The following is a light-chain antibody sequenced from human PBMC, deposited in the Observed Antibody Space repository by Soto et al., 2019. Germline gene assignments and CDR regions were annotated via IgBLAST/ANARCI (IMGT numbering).Light chain of an antibody. CDR2: GAS. Sequence: EIVMTQSPATLSVSPGERATLSCRASQSVSNNLAWYQQKPGQAPRLLIYGASTRATGIPARFSGSGSGTEFTLTISSLQYEDFAVYYCQQYNNWPHTFGQGTKLEIK. CDR3: QQYNNWPHT. V-gene: IGKV3-15*01. CDR1: QSVSNN. J-gene: IGKJ2*01.